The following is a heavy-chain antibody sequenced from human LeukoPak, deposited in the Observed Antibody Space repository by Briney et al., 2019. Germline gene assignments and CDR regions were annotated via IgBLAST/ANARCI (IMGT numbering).Heavy chain of an antibody. CDR2: ITRSSIYI. D-gene: IGHD4/OR15-4a*01. J-gene: IGHJ4*02. CDR3: AKPAKTDYADY. V-gene: IGHV3-21*04. Sequence: GGSLRLSCAASGFTLSSYSMNWVRQAPGKGLEWVSCITRSSIYIYYADSVKGRFTISRDNAKNSLYLQMNSLRAEDTAIYYCAKPAKTDYADYWGQGTLVTVSS. CDR1: GFTLSSYS.